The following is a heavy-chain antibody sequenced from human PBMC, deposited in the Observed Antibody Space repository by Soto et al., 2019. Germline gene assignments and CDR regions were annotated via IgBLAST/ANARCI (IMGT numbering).Heavy chain of an antibody. J-gene: IGHJ4*02. CDR1: GYTFTDYY. CDR3: ARDMEGAQYYFGF. D-gene: IGHD1-26*01. V-gene: IGHV1-2*04. CDR2: INPNSGGT. Sequence: GASVKVSCKASGYTFTDYYMHWVRQAPGQGLEWMGWINPNSGGTNYAQNFQAWVTMTRDTSISTAYMELSRLTSDDTAVYYCARDMEGAQYYFGFWGQGTLVTAPQ.